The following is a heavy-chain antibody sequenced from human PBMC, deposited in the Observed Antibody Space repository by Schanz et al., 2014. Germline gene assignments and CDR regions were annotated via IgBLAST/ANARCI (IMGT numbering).Heavy chain of an antibody. Sequence: QVQLVQSGVEVKRPGASVRVSCKASGYSFTDYAIHWVRQAPGQGLEWMGWISVYHGHTNYAEKVHGRVTMTTDTTTSTAYMELRSLISDDAAVYFGARDGEAAADCDYWGQGTLVTVSS. D-gene: IGHD6-13*01. CDR1: GYSFTDYA. J-gene: IGHJ4*02. CDR2: ISVYHGHT. CDR3: ARDGEAAADCDY. V-gene: IGHV1-18*01.